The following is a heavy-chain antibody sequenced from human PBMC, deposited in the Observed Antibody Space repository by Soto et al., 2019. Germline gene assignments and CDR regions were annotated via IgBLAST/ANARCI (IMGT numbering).Heavy chain of an antibody. D-gene: IGHD6-19*01. CDR3: ARDRFAYGGWYDWFDP. CDR1: GFTFSSYA. V-gene: IGHV3-30-3*01. Sequence: GGSLRLSCAASGFTFSSYAMHWVRQAPGKGLEWVAVISYDGSNKYYADSVKGRFTISRDNSKNTLYLQMNSLRAEDTAVYYCARDRFAYGGWYDWFDPWGQGTLVTVPS. J-gene: IGHJ5*02. CDR2: ISYDGSNK.